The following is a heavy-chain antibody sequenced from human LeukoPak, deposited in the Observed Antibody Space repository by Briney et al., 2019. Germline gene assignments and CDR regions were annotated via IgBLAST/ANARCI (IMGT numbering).Heavy chain of an antibody. CDR2: FSGIVGIT. CDR3: AKDLGHCSGGNCHDYFEN. J-gene: IGHJ4*02. Sequence: GGSLRLSCAASGFTFSNYAMSWIRQAPGKGLEWVSTFSGIVGITYYADSVKGRFTISRDNSKNTLYPQMNSLRAEDTAVYYCAKDLGHCSGGNCHDYFENWGQGTLVTVSS. D-gene: IGHD2-15*01. V-gene: IGHV3-23*01. CDR1: GFTFSNYA.